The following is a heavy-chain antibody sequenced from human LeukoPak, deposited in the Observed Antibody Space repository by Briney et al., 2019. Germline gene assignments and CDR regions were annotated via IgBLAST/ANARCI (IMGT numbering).Heavy chain of an antibody. Sequence: GGSLRLSCAASGFTFSSYGMHWVRPAPGKGLEWVAFIRYDGSNKYYADSVKGRFTISRDNSKNTLYLQMNSLRAEDTAVYYCAKASLRYYYDSSGFGYWGQGTLVTVSS. V-gene: IGHV3-30*02. CDR1: GFTFSSYG. J-gene: IGHJ4*02. D-gene: IGHD3-22*01. CDR2: IRYDGSNK. CDR3: AKASLRYYYDSSGFGY.